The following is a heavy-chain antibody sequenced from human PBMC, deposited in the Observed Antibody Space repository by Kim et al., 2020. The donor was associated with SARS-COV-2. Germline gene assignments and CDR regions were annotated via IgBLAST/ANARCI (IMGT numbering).Heavy chain of an antibody. Sequence: GESLKISCMGSGYSFTSYWISWVRQMPGKGLEWMGRIDPSDSYTNYSPSFQGHVTISADKSISTAYLQWSSLKASDTAMYYCAKTTVTDPGAFDIWGQGTMVTVSS. CDR2: IDPSDSYT. D-gene: IGHD4-17*01. CDR1: GYSFTSYW. J-gene: IGHJ3*02. CDR3: AKTTVTDPGAFDI. V-gene: IGHV5-10-1*01.